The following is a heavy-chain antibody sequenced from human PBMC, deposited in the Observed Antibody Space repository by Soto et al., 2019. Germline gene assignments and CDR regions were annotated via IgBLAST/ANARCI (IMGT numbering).Heavy chain of an antibody. CDR1: GGSFSGYY. CDR3: ARANLQPLRPHDKLRRGKALAPRNDY. V-gene: IGHV4-34*01. CDR2: INHSGST. Sequence: ASETLSLTCAVYGGSFSGYYWSWIRQPPGKGLEWIGEINHSGSTNYNPSLKSRVTISVDTSKNQFSLKLSSVTAADMAVYYCARANLQPLRPHDKLRRGKALAPRNDYWGQGTLVTVSS. J-gene: IGHJ4*02. D-gene: IGHD1-1*01.